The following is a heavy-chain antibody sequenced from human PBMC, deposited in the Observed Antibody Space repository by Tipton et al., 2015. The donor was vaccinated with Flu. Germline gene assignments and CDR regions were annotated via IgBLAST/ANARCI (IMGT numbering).Heavy chain of an antibody. Sequence: TLSLTCTVSGDSINNNYWSWVRQPPGKGLEWVGEINHSGSTNYNPSLKSRVTISVDTSKNQFSLKLTSVTAADTAVYYCAKHCSGGSCSHAFDIWGQGTMVTVSS. D-gene: IGHD2-15*01. J-gene: IGHJ3*02. CDR2: INHSGST. CDR3: AKHCSGGSCSHAFDI. CDR1: GDSINNNY. V-gene: IGHV4-34*01.